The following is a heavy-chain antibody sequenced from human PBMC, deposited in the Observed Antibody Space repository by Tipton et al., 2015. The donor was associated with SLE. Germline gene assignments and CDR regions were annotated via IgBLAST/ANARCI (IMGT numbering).Heavy chain of an antibody. V-gene: IGHV4-59*01. CDR2: VYYGGST. Sequence: GLVKPSETLSLKCTVSNGSISSFFWSWIRQPPGKGLEWIGYVYYGGSTKYNPSLKSRVTISVDTSKNQFSLKLTSVTAADTAVYYCARALPFNYDFWSGYSTDPFDVWGQGTMVTVSA. D-gene: IGHD3-3*01. CDR3: ARALPFNYDFWSGYSTDPFDV. J-gene: IGHJ3*01. CDR1: NGSISSFF.